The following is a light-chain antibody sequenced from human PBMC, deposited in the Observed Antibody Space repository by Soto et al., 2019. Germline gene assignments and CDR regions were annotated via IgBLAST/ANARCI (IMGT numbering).Light chain of an antibody. J-gene: IGLJ3*02. Sequence: QSALTQPASVSGSPGQSITISCTGTSSDVGAYNHVSWYQQHPGKAPKLMIYEVSNRPSGVSNRFSGSKSGNTASLTISGLQADDEADYYCCSYTTRSTWVFGGGTKLTVL. CDR3: CSYTTRSTWV. V-gene: IGLV2-14*01. CDR1: SSDVGAYNH. CDR2: EVS.